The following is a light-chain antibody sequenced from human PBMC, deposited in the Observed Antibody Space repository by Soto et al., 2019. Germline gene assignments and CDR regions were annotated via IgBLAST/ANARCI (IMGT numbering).Light chain of an antibody. CDR2: DAS. V-gene: IGKV1-5*01. Sequence: DIQMTQSPSTLSASVGDRVTITCRASQSISNWLAWYQQKPGKAPNVLIYDASSLASGVPSRFSGGRAGTEFTRRIRTEQTANYDTYQCQQYNSNFGGGTKVEI. J-gene: IGKJ4*01. CDR1: QSISNW. CDR3: QQYNSN.